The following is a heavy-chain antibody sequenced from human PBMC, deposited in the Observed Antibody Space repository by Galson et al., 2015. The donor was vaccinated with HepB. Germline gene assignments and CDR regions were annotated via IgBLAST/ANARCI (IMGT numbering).Heavy chain of an antibody. CDR3: ARAILSLRIAVAGPVYGMDV. Sequence: SLRLSCAASGFTVSSNYMSWVRQAPGKGLEWVSVIYSGGSTYYADSVKGRFTISRDNSKNTLYLQMNSLRAEDTAVYDCARAILSLRIAVAGPVYGMDVWGQGTTVTVSS. V-gene: IGHV3-66*01. CDR1: GFTVSSNY. CDR2: IYSGGST. D-gene: IGHD6-19*01. J-gene: IGHJ6*02.